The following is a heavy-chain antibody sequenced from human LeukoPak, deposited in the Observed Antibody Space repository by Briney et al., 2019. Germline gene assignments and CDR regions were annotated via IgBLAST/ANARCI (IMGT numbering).Heavy chain of an antibody. CDR2: IYYSGST. CDR1: GGSISSYY. V-gene: IGHV4-59*01. CDR3: ARGGDYASSDY. J-gene: IGHJ4*02. D-gene: IGHD4-17*01. Sequence: KTSETLSLTCTVSGGSISSYYWSWIRQPPGKGLEWIGYIYYSGSTNYNPSLKSRVTISVDTSKNQFSLKLSSVTAADTAVYYCARGGDYASSDYWGQGTLVTVSS.